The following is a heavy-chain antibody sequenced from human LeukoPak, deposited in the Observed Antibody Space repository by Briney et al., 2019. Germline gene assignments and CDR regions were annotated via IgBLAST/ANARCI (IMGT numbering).Heavy chain of an antibody. CDR3: AKDIAAAGDN. D-gene: IGHD6-13*01. V-gene: IGHV3-23*01. Sequence: GGSLRLSCAASGFIFSSYALTWVRQAPGKGLEWVSVISGSGSSRYYADSVKGRFTISRDNSKNTVFLQMNSLRDEDTAIYYCAKDIAAAGDNWGQGTLVTVSS. J-gene: IGHJ4*02. CDR2: ISGSGSSR. CDR1: GFIFSSYA.